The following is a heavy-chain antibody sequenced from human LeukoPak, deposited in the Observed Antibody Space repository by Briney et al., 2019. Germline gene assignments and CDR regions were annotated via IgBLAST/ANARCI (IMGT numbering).Heavy chain of an antibody. D-gene: IGHD3-10*01. Sequence: SQTLSLTCTVSGGSISSYYWSWIRQPAGKGLEWIGRIYTSGSTNYNPSLKSRVTMSVDTSKNQFSLKLSSVTAADTAVYYCASTARYGGLDYWGQGTLVTVSS. CDR2: IYTSGST. CDR1: GGSISSYY. V-gene: IGHV4-4*07. J-gene: IGHJ4*02. CDR3: ASTARYGGLDY.